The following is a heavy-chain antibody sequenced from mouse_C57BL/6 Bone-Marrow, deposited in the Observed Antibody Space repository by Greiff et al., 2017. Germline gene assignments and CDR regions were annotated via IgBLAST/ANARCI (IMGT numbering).Heavy chain of an antibody. CDR2: ISSGGDYI. CDR3: TRDSPLYYGSSYWYFDV. V-gene: IGHV5-9-1*02. Sequence: EVQRVESGEGLVKPGGSLKLSCAASGFTFSSYAMSWVRQTPEKRLGWVAYISSGGDYIYYADTVKGRFTISRDNARNTLYLQMSSLKSEDTAMYYCTRDSPLYYGSSYWYFDVWGTGTTVTVSS. D-gene: IGHD1-1*01. CDR1: GFTFSSYA. J-gene: IGHJ1*03.